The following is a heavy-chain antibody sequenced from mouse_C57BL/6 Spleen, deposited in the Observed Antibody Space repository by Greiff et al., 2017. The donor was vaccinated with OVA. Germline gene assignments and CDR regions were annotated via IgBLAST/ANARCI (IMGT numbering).Heavy chain of an antibody. Sequence: VQLQESGAELVKPGASVKMSCKASGYTFTTYPIDWMKQNHGKSLEWIGNFHPNNDDTQYNEKFKGTATLTVEKSSSTVYMALSRFTSADSAVNDRARRGYGSRYEYIDVWGTETTVTVSS. J-gene: IGHJ1*03. D-gene: IGHD1-1*01. V-gene: IGHV1-47*01. CDR3: ARRGYGSRYEYIDV. CDR2: FHPNNDDT. CDR1: GYTFTTYP.